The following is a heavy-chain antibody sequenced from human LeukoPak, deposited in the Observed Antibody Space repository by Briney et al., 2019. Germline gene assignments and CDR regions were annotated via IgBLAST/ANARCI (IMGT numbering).Heavy chain of an antibody. V-gene: IGHV4-31*03. CDR1: GGSISSGGYY. D-gene: IGHD5-24*01. Sequence: PSETLSLTCTVSGGSISSGGYYWSWIRQHPGTGLEWIGYIYYSGSTYYNPSLKSRVTISVDTSKNQFSLKLSSVTAADTAVYYCARVGEMATILSYFDCWGQGTLVTVSS. CDR3: ARVGEMATILSYFDC. J-gene: IGHJ4*02. CDR2: IYYSGST.